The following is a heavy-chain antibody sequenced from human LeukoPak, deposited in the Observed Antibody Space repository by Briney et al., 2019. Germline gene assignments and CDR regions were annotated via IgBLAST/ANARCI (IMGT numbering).Heavy chain of an antibody. Sequence: GGSLRLSCAASGFTLSSYEMHWVRQAPGKGLEWVSYISSSGSTIYYADSVKGRFTISRDNAKNSLYLQMNSLRAEDAAVYYYARGRDCRIWLPPDHWGQGTLVTVSS. CDR2: ISSSGSTI. J-gene: IGHJ4*02. D-gene: IGHD5-12*01. V-gene: IGHV3-48*03. CDR1: GFTLSSYE. CDR3: ARGRDCRIWLPPDH.